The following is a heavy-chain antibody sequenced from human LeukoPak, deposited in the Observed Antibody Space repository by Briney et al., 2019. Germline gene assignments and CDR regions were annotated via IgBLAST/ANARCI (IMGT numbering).Heavy chain of an antibody. J-gene: IGHJ4*02. V-gene: IGHV1-3*04. D-gene: IGHD1-1*01. CDR2: INIGDGDT. CDR1: GYTFTSFV. Sequence: ASVKVSCKASGYTFTSFVIHWLRRAPGQRLEWMGWINIGDGDTKFSQKFQDRVTIARDTSASTAYMEVRSLRFEDTAIYYRARDRGGTGDFDYWGQGTLVTVSS. CDR3: ARDRGGTGDFDY.